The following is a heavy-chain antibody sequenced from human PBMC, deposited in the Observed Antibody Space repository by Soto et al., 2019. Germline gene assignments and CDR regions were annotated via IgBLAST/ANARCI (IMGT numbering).Heavy chain of an antibody. CDR2: IFSNDEK. V-gene: IGHV2-26*01. D-gene: IGHD2-2*01. CDR3: ARRTASNYDGMDV. J-gene: IGHJ6*02. CDR1: GFSLSNARMG. Sequence: QVTLKESGPVLVKPTETLTLTCTVSGFSLSNARMGVSWIRQPPGKALEWLAHIFSNDEKSYNTSLKSRLATSKDTSKSQVVLIMTNMDPVDTATYYCARRTASNYDGMDVWGQGTTVTVSS.